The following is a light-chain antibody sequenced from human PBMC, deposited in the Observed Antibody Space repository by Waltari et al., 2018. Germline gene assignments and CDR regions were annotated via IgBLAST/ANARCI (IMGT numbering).Light chain of an antibody. J-gene: IGLJ1*01. CDR2: KDT. CDR3: RSADSSGTYLYV. Sequence: SYELTQPPSVSVSPGQTARITCSGDAFPRQFAYWYQQKPGQAPVLVIYKDTERPSGIPERFYGSSSGTTVTLTISGVQAEDEADYYCRSADSSGTYLYVFGTGTTVTVL. V-gene: IGLV3-25*03. CDR1: AFPRQF.